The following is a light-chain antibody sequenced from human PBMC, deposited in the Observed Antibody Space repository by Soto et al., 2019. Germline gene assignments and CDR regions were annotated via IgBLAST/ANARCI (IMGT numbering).Light chain of an antibody. Sequence: MTASAGASAVSPGERAPRTCRASQSVSSNLAWYQQKAGKAPRLLIYRASRRDSGFPGRFSGSGSGTEFTLTISSMQPDDSATYYCQQYNGYSRTFGQGTKVDIK. V-gene: IGKV3-15*01. CDR3: QQYNGYSRT. CDR1: QSVSSN. CDR2: RAS. J-gene: IGKJ1*01.